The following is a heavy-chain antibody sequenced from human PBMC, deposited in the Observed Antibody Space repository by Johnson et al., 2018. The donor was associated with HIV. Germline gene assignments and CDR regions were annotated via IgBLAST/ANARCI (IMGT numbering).Heavy chain of an antibody. D-gene: IGHD1-26*01. V-gene: IGHV3-66*02. CDR2: IYTGGST. CDR1: GFTVSTNY. CDR3: ARVRVGAFEI. Sequence: VQLVESGGGLVHPGGSLRLSCAASGFTVSTNYMSWVRQAPGKGLEWVSLIYTGGSTFYADSVKGRFTISRDNSKNALYLQMNSLRAEDTAVYYCARVRVGAFEIWGQGTMVTVSS. J-gene: IGHJ3*02.